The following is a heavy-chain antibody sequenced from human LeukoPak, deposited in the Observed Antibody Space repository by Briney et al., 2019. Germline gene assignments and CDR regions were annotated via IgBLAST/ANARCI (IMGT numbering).Heavy chain of an antibody. CDR1: GDSFSSDA. Sequence: ASVKVSCKASGDSFSSDAISWVRQVPGQGYEWVGRIIPILGVTHYALKFRGRVTIAADKSTSAADMELGSLTSDDTAVYYCATQSSGWHIYYFDHWGQGTLVTVSS. CDR2: IIPILGVT. D-gene: IGHD6-25*01. CDR3: ATQSSGWHIYYFDH. J-gene: IGHJ4*02. V-gene: IGHV1-69*04.